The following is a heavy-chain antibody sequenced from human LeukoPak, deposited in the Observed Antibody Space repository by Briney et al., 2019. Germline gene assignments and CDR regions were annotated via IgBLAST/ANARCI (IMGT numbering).Heavy chain of an antibody. CDR3: ARPCGGDCSFLDI. CDR2: IGTSCTNT. V-gene: IGHV3-11*01. CDR1: GFTFSDWY. Sequence: GGSLRLSCAASGFTFSDWYMNWVRQAPGKGLEWISCIGTSCTNTHYADAVKGRITISRDNTKNSVHLQLKNVRAEDTAVYYCARPCGGDCSFLDIWGQGTMVTVSS. D-gene: IGHD2-21*01. J-gene: IGHJ3*02.